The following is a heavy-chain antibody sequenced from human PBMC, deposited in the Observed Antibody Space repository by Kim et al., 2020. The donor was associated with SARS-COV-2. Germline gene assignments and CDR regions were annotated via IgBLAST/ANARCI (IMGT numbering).Heavy chain of an antibody. D-gene: IGHD3-9*01. Sequence: PSLNSRVTISVDTSKHQFSLQLSSLTAADTAVYYCARGFGHDILTGNFDYWGQGTLVAVSS. J-gene: IGHJ4*02. V-gene: IGHV4-34*01. CDR3: ARGFGHDILTGNFDY.